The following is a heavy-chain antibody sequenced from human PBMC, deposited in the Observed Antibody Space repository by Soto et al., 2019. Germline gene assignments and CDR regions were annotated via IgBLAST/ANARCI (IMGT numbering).Heavy chain of an antibody. J-gene: IGHJ6*02. CDR2: IYYSGST. Sequence: SETLSLTCTVSGSSISSYYWSWIRQPPGKGLEWIGYIYYSGSTNYNPSLKSRVTISVDTSKNQFSLKLSSVTAADTAVYYCARVSTPYYYGSGSSNPVMDVWGQGTTVTVSS. V-gene: IGHV4-59*01. CDR1: GSSISSYY. D-gene: IGHD3-10*01. CDR3: ARVSTPYYYGSGSSNPVMDV.